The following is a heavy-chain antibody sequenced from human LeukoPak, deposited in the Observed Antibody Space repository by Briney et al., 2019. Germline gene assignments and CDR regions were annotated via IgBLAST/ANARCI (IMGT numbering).Heavy chain of an antibody. CDR3: AKDHYWSIDY. CDR1: GFDFSSNW. CDR2: IKGDGIST. D-gene: IGHD3-3*01. V-gene: IGHV3-74*01. J-gene: IGHJ4*02. Sequence: GGSLRLSCAASGFDFSSNWMHWVRHAPGQGLVWVSRIKGDGISTNYADSVKGRFTISRDIAKNTLYLQMNSLRAEDTGVYYCAKDHYWSIDYRSRGTLVTVSS.